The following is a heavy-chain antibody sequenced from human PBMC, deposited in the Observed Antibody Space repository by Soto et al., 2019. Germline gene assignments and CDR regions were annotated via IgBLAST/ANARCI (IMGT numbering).Heavy chain of an antibody. Sequence: LSLTCGVSGGSLSGATYSWNWIRQTPGKGLEWIGYIFPSGTTYYNPSLRSRVTISIDVSKNQFSLSLRSLTAADTAVYYCARSREFDYWSQGTLVTVSS. CDR3: ARSREFDY. J-gene: IGHJ4*02. CDR1: GGSLSGATYS. CDR2: IFPSGTT. V-gene: IGHV4-30-2*01.